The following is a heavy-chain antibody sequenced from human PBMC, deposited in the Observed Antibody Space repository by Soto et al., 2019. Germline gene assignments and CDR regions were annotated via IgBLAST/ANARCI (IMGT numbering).Heavy chain of an antibody. CDR1: GFTFSSYA. CDR2: ISGSGGST. V-gene: IGHV3-23*01. Sequence: GGSLRLSCAASGFTFSSYAMSWVRQAPGKGLEWVSAISGSGGSTYYADSVKGRFTISRDNSKNTLYLQMNSLRAEDTAVYYCAKEGHDYGFPMAAFDIWGQGTMVTVSS. D-gene: IGHD4-17*01. J-gene: IGHJ3*02. CDR3: AKEGHDYGFPMAAFDI.